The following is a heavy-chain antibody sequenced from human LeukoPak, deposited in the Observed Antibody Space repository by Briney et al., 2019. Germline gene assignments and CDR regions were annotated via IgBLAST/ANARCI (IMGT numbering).Heavy chain of an antibody. CDR1: GYTFTGYC. CDR3: ARDLSCTSNWELDY. D-gene: IGHD7-27*01. J-gene: IGHJ4*02. CDR2: INPNSGDT. V-gene: IGHV1-2*06. Sequence: ASVKVSCKASGYTFTGYCMHWVRQAPGQGLEWMGRINPNSGDTNYAQNFQGRVTMTRDTSISTAYMELSRLRSDDTAVYYCARDLSCTSNWELDYWGQGTLVTVSS.